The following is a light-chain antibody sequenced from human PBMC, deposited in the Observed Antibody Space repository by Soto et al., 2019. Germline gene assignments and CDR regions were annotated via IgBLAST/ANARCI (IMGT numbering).Light chain of an antibody. J-gene: IGLJ3*02. CDR2: EDN. V-gene: IGLV6-57*03. CDR3: QSYDSSIRV. Sequence: NFMLTQPHSVSESPGQTVTISCTRRSGSIASNYVQWYQQRPGSAPTTVIYEDNQRPSGVPDRFSGSIDSSSNSASLSISGLKTEEEADYYCQSYDSSIRVFGGGTKLTVL. CDR1: SGSIASNY.